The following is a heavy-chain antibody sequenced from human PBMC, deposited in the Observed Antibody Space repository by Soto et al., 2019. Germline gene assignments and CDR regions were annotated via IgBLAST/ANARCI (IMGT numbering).Heavy chain of an antibody. CDR1: GFTFNNYG. Sequence: QVQLVESGGGVVQPGRSLRLSCGASGFTFNNYGMQWVRQAPGKGLEWVAVISYDGSNKYYADSVKGRFTISRDNSKNTLYLQMNSLRTEDTAVYYCLGGQYVGDYWGQGTLVTVPS. CDR3: LGGQYVGDY. V-gene: IGHV3-30*03. J-gene: IGHJ4*02. CDR2: ISYDGSNK. D-gene: IGHD2-15*01.